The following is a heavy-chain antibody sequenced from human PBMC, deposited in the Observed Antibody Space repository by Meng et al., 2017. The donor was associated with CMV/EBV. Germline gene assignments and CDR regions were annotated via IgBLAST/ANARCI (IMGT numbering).Heavy chain of an antibody. V-gene: IGHV4-39*07. CDR2: IYYSGST. CDR3: ASRITIFGVVTAFDP. J-gene: IGHJ5*02. Sequence: QLQLQGSGPGLVKPSETLSLTCTVSGGSISSSSYYWGWIRQPPGKGLEWIGSIYYSGSTYYNPSLKSRVTISVDTSKNQFSLKLSSVTAADTAVYYCASRITIFGVVTAFDPWGQGTLVTVSS. CDR1: GGSISSSSYY. D-gene: IGHD3-3*01.